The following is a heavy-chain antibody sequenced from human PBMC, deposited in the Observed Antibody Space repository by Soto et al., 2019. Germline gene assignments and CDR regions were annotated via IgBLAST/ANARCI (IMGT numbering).Heavy chain of an antibody. CDR3: ASQGYGSGSYYSYGMDV. V-gene: IGHV5-51*01. Sequence: PGESLKISCKGSGYSFTIYWIGWVRQMPGIGLEWMGIIYPGDSDTRYSPSFQGQVTISADKSISTAYLQWSSLKASDTAMYYCASQGYGSGSYYSYGMDVWGQGTTVTVSS. CDR1: GYSFTIYW. D-gene: IGHD3-10*01. CDR2: IYPGDSDT. J-gene: IGHJ6*02.